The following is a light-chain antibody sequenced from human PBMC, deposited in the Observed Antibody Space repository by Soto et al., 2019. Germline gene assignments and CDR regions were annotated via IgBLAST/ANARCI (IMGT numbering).Light chain of an antibody. V-gene: IGLV2-23*02. CDR3: CSFTTSSTWL. CDR2: EVN. J-gene: IGLJ3*02. CDR1: SSGIGTYNY. Sequence: QSALTQPASVSGPPGQSITISCSETSSGIGTYNYVSWYQLHPGKVPKLIIYEVNNRPSGISPRFSGSKSGKTASLTISGLQAEDEADYYCCSFTTSSTWLFGGGTKLTVL.